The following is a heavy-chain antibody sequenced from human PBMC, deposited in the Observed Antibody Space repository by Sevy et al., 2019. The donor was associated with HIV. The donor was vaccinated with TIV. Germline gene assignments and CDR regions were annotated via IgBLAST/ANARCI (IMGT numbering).Heavy chain of an antibody. Sequence: GGSLRLSCAASGFTFSSYDMSWVRQAPGKGLEWVSVISGSGVSTYYADSVKGRLTISRDNSKNRLYLQLNSLRAEDTAVYYCAKSMGGFDAFDIWGQGTMVTVSS. J-gene: IGHJ3*02. CDR2: ISGSGVST. CDR1: GFTFSSYD. V-gene: IGHV3-23*01. CDR3: AKSMGGFDAFDI. D-gene: IGHD6-25*01.